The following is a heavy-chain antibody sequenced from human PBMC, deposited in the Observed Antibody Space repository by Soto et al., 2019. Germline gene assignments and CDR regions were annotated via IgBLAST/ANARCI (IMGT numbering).Heavy chain of an antibody. CDR3: ASLMSSGYYYGMDV. CDR1: GGTFSSYT. CDR2: ITPILGIA. J-gene: IGHJ6*02. V-gene: IGHV1-69*02. D-gene: IGHD3-10*01. Sequence: SVKVSCKASGGTFSSYTISWVRQAPGQGLEWMGRITPILGIANYAQKFQGRVTITADKSTSTAYMELSSLRSEDTAVYYCASLMSSGYYYGMDVWGQGTTVTVSS.